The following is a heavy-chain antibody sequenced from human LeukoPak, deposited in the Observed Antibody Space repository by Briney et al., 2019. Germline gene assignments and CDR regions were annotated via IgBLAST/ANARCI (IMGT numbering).Heavy chain of an antibody. CDR1: GFTFSSYG. J-gene: IGHJ4*02. CDR3: ANQLVDTAMVTDY. CDR2: ISYDGSNK. D-gene: IGHD5-18*01. V-gene: IGHV3-30*18. Sequence: GRSLRLPCAASGFTFSSYGMHWVRQAPGKGLEWVAVISYDGSNKYYADSVKGRFTISRDNSKNTLYLQMNSLRAEDTAVYYCANQLVDTAMVTDYWGQGTLVTVSS.